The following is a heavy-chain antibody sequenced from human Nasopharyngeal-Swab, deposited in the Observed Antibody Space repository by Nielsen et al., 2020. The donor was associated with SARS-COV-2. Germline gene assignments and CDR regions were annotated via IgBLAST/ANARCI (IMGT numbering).Heavy chain of an antibody. J-gene: IGHJ4*02. V-gene: IGHV3-73*01. CDR3: TRCGGGCYSGRDY. CDR2: IRSKGHNYAT. CDR1: GFTFSDSA. D-gene: IGHD2-15*01. Sequence: GESLKISCAASGFTFSDSAIHWVRQASGEGLEWVARIRSKGHNYATAYSASVKGRFIIFSDDPTNTAYLQMNSLKTEDTAMYYCTRCGGGCYSGRDYWGQGTLVTVSS.